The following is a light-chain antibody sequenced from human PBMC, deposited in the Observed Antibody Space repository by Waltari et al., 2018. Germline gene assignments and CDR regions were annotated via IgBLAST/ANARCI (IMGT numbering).Light chain of an antibody. CDR2: SDH. CDR1: SSNIGKNS. J-gene: IGLJ3*02. Sequence: QSVLTQPPSASGTPGQSVTMSCSGSSSNIGKNSVNWYQQCPGTAPKLLIYSDHQRPSGVPARFFGSKSDTSASLAISGLQSDDEADYYCATWDDSLKGWVFGGGTKLTVL. CDR3: ATWDDSLKGWV. V-gene: IGLV1-44*01.